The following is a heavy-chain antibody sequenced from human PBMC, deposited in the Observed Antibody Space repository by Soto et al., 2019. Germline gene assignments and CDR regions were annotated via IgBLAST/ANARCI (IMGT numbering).Heavy chain of an antibody. CDR1: GFTFDDYA. J-gene: IGHJ6*02. Sequence: SLRLSCAASGFTFDDYAMHWVRQAPGKGLEWVSGISWNSGSIGYADSVKGRFTISRDNAKNSLYLQMNSLRAEDTALYYCAKSNDFWSGYYRGSLSYYYGMDVWGQGTTVTVSS. D-gene: IGHD3-3*01. CDR3: AKSNDFWSGYYRGSLSYYYGMDV. CDR2: ISWNSGSI. V-gene: IGHV3-9*01.